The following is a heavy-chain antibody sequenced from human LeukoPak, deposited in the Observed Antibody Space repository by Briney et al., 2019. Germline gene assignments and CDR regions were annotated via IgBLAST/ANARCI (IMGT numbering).Heavy chain of an antibody. D-gene: IGHD6-13*01. V-gene: IGHV3-53*01. J-gene: IGHJ4*02. CDR2: IYSGGST. CDR3: ARDGFSSSWGLAY. CDR1: GFSFSTYA. Sequence: GGSLRLSCAASGFSFSTYAMSWVRQAPGKGLEWVSVIYSGGSTYYADSVKGRFTISRDNSKNTLYLQMNSLRAEDTAVYYCARDGFSSSWGLAYWGQGTLVTVSS.